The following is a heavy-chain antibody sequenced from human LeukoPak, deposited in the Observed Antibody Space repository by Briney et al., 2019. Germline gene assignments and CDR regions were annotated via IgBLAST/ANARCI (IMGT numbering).Heavy chain of an antibody. Sequence: ASVKVSCKASGYTFTGYYIHWVRQAPGQGPEWMGWINPNSGGTNYPQNFQGRVTMTRDTSTSTVYMELSSLRSEDTAVYYCARSGYCSSTSCYDRDYYYYGMDVWGQGTTVTVSS. CDR1: GYTFTGYY. J-gene: IGHJ6*02. CDR3: ARSGYCSSTSCYDRDYYYYGMDV. V-gene: IGHV1-2*02. D-gene: IGHD2-2*01. CDR2: INPNSGGT.